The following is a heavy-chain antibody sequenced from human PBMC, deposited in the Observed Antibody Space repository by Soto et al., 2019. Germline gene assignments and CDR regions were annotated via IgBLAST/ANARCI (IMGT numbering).Heavy chain of an antibody. CDR1: GFTFSTFE. CDR2: ISGSGTTI. Sequence: LRLSCGASGFTFSTFEMDWVRQAPGKGLEWVSYISGSGTTIYYADSVKGRFTISRDNAKNSLYLQMNSLKADDTAVYYCARVGSWGLDYWGQGALVTVSS. D-gene: IGHD6-13*01. V-gene: IGHV3-48*03. CDR3: ARVGSWGLDY. J-gene: IGHJ4*02.